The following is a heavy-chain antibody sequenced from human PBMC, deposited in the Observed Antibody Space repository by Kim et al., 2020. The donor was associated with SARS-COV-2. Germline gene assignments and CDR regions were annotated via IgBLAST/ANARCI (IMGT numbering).Heavy chain of an antibody. CDR1: GFSLTTSGVG. J-gene: IGHJ4*02. V-gene: IGHV2-5*02. D-gene: IGHD7-27*01. CDR2: IFWDDDK. CDR3: AHRPPTGDLDQ. Sequence: SGPTLVKPTQTLTLTCTFSGFSLTTSGVGVGWIRQPPGRALEWLAIIFWDDDKRYNPSLRSRFTITKDTSKNQVVLTMTNMDPVDTATYYCAHRPPTGDLDQGGRGTRDSVS.